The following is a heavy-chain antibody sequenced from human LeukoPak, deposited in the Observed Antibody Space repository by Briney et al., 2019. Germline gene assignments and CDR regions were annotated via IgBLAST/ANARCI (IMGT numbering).Heavy chain of an antibody. V-gene: IGHV3-74*01. Sequence: PGGSLRLSCAASGFTFSSYWMHWVRQAPGKGLVWVSRINSDGSSTSYADSVKGRFTISRDNSKNTLYLQMNSLRAEDTAVYYCAKETSRIGGSMASFDYWGQGTLVTVSS. D-gene: IGHD1-26*01. CDR1: GFTFSSYW. CDR2: INSDGSST. CDR3: AKETSRIGGSMASFDY. J-gene: IGHJ4*02.